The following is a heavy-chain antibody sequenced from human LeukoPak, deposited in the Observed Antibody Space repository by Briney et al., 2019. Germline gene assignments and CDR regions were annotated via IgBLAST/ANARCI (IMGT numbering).Heavy chain of an antibody. CDR1: GFTFSSYS. Sequence: GGSLRLSCAASGFTFSSYSMNWVRQAPGKGLEWVSSISSGSSYIYYADSVKGRFTISRDNAKNSLYLQMNSLRAEDTAVYYCARDLSGSYQGDYWGQGTLVTVSS. V-gene: IGHV3-21*01. D-gene: IGHD1-26*01. CDR2: ISSGSSYI. CDR3: ARDLSGSYQGDY. J-gene: IGHJ4*02.